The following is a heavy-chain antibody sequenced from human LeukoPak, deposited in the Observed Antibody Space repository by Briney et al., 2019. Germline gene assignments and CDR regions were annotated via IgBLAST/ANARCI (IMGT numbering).Heavy chain of an antibody. CDR3: ARDDSKRRFLTSDAFDI. V-gene: IGHV3-7*01. D-gene: IGHD3-3*01. Sequence: GGSLRLSCAASGFTFSSYWMSWVRQAPGKGLEWVANIKQDGSEKYYVDSVKGRFTISRDNAKNSLYLQMNSLRAEDTAVYYCARDDSKRRFLTSDAFDIWGQGTMVTVSS. J-gene: IGHJ3*02. CDR2: IKQDGSEK. CDR1: GFTFSSYW.